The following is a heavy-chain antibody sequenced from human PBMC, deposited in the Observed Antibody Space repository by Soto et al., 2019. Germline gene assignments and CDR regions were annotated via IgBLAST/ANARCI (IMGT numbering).Heavy chain of an antibody. CDR2: ISAYNGDT. J-gene: IGHJ4*02. D-gene: IGHD2-21*02. V-gene: IGHV1-18*01. Sequence: QVQLVQSGAEVKKPGASVKVSCKASGYTFANYGVSWVRQAPGQGLEWMGWISAYNGDTKYPQKLQGRVTMTTDTPGRKAYLARGGLRSEDTAVYFWARVMARRVTRRDFAYWAQGPLFTVPS. CDR3: ARVMARRVTRRDFAY. CDR1: GYTFANYG.